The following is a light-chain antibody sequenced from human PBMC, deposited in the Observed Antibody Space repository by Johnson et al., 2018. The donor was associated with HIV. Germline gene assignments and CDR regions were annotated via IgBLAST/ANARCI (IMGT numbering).Light chain of an antibody. V-gene: IGLV1-51*02. CDR1: SSNIGNNY. CDR2: ENN. CDR3: GTWDSSLRGV. Sequence: QSVLTQPPSVSAAPGQKVTISCSGSSSNIGNNYVSWYQQLPGTAPKLLIYENNKRPSGIPDRFSGSKSGTSATLGITGLQTGDEAHYYCGTWDSSLRGVFGTGTKVTVL. J-gene: IGLJ1*01.